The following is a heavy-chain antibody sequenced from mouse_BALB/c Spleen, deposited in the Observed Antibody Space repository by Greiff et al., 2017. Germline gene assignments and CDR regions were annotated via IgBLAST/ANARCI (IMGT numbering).Heavy chain of an antibody. CDR3: ARLFTTVYYFDY. Sequence: EVNVVESGGDLVKPGGSLKLSCAASGFTFSSYGMSWVRQTPDKRLEWVATISSGGSYTYYPDSVKGRFTISRDNAKNTLYLQMSSLKSEDTAMYYCARLFTTVYYFDYWGQGTTLTVSS. V-gene: IGHV5-6*01. CDR2: ISSGGSYT. J-gene: IGHJ2*01. D-gene: IGHD1-1*01. CDR1: GFTFSSYG.